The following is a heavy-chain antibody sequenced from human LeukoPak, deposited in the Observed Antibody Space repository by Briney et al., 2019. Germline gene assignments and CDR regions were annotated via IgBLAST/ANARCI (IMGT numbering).Heavy chain of an antibody. CDR3: ARRDGYNSFYFDY. CDR1: GFTFSSCW. CDR2: KKQDGREK. V-gene: IGHV3-7*01. Sequence: PGGTLRLPCAASGFTFSSCWMSWVRQAPGKGLEWGDNKKQDGREKYYVVSVRGRFTISRDDAKNSLYLQMNSLRAEDTAVYYCARRDGYNSFYFDYWGQGTLVTVSS. J-gene: IGHJ4*02. D-gene: IGHD5-24*01.